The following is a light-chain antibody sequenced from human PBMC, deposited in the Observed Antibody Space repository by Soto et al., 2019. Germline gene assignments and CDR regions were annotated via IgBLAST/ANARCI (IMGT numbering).Light chain of an antibody. CDR3: PQYNSYSPIT. V-gene: IGKV1-5*03. CDR2: KAS. Sequence: DIKMTQSPSTLSASVGDRVTITCRASQSISSWLTWYQQKPGKAPKRLIYKASSLESGVPSRFSGSGSGTEFTLTISRLQPDDFATYYCPQYNSYSPITFGQGTRLEIK. J-gene: IGKJ5*01. CDR1: QSISSW.